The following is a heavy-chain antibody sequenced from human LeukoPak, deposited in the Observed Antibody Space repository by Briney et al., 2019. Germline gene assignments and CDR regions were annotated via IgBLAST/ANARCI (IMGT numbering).Heavy chain of an antibody. CDR3: ARDSGYDRGSYYFDY. CDR2: ISSSSSNI. Sequence: GGSLRLSCAASGFTFSSYAMNWVRQAPGKGLEWVSYISSSSSNIYYADSVKGRFTISRDNAKNSLYLQMNSLRAEDTAVYYCARDSGYDRGSYYFDYWGQGTLVTVSS. J-gene: IGHJ4*02. D-gene: IGHD5-12*01. V-gene: IGHV3-48*04. CDR1: GFTFSSYA.